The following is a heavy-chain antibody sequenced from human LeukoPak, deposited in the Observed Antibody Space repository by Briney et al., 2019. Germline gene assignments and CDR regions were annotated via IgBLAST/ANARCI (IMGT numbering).Heavy chain of an antibody. V-gene: IGHV4-39*07. Sequence: SETLYLTCTVSGDSISSSSYYWGWIRQPPGKGLEWIGSIYYSGSTYYNPSLKSRVTISVDTSKNQFSLKLSSVTAADTAVYYCARVSGTMIVRGRSAFDIWGQGTMVTVSS. CDR1: GDSISSSSYY. CDR3: ARVSGTMIVRGRSAFDI. CDR2: IYYSGST. D-gene: IGHD3-22*01. J-gene: IGHJ3*02.